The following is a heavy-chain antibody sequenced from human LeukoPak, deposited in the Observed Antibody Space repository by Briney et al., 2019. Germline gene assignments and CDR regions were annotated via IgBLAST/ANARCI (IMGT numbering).Heavy chain of an antibody. CDR3: ARDSSGYLPFDY. Sequence: GGSLRLSCAASGFTVSSNSMSWVRQAPGKGLEWVSVIYSDGRTYHADSVKGRFTISRDKSKNTLFLQMNSLRAEDTAVYYCARDSSGYLPFDYWGQGALVTVSS. V-gene: IGHV3-53*01. CDR2: IYSDGRT. J-gene: IGHJ4*02. D-gene: IGHD2-15*01. CDR1: GFTVSSNS.